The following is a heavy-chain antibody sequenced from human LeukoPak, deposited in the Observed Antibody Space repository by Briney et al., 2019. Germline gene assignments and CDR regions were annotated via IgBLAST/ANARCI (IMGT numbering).Heavy chain of an antibody. Sequence: GGSLRLSCAASGFTFSSYRMSWVRQAPGKGLEWVANIKQDGSEKYYVDSVKGRFTISRDNAKNSLYLQMNSLRAEDTAVYYCARDGPGIAAAAPRYWGQGTLVTVSS. J-gene: IGHJ4*02. CDR1: GFTFSSYR. V-gene: IGHV3-7*03. CDR2: IKQDGSEK. D-gene: IGHD6-13*01. CDR3: ARDGPGIAAAAPRY.